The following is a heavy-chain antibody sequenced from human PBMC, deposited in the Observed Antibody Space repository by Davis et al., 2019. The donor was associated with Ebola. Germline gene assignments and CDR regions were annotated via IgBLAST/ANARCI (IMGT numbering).Heavy chain of an antibody. CDR1: AFPLKNNY. Sequence: GGSLRLSCAASAFPLKNNYMTWVRQAPGKGLEWVALLYSNIGGNAYYADSVKGGFTISRDNSKNTLYLQMNSLRDEDTAVYYCVRHYSTVWYHYDYFDYWGQGALVTVSS. D-gene: IGHD6-19*01. CDR3: VRHYSTVWYHYDYFDY. V-gene: IGHV3-66*04. J-gene: IGHJ4*02. CDR2: LYSNIGGNA.